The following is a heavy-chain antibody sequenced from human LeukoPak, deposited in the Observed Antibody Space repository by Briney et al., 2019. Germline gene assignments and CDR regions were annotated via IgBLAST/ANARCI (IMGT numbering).Heavy chain of an antibody. Sequence: SVKVSCRASGGTFSSYAISWVRQAPGQGLEWMGRIIPILGIANYAQKFQGRVTITADKSTSTAYMELSSLRSEDTAVYYCARDCSGGSCYVNFDYWGQGTLVTVSS. CDR2: IIPILGIA. D-gene: IGHD2-15*01. CDR3: ARDCSGGSCYVNFDY. CDR1: GGTFSSYA. V-gene: IGHV1-69*04. J-gene: IGHJ4*02.